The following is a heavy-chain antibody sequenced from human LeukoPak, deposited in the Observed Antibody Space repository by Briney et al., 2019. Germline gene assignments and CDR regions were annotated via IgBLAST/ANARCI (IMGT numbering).Heavy chain of an antibody. V-gene: IGHV1-2*06. Sequence: ASVKVSCKASGYTFTGYLMHWARQAPGQGLEWMGRINPNSGDTNYAQNFQGRVTMTRDTSISTAYMELSRLRSDDTAVYYCARDLSSTSNWELDYWGQGTLVTVSS. D-gene: IGHD7-27*01. CDR1: GYTFTGYL. J-gene: IGHJ4*02. CDR2: INPNSGDT. CDR3: ARDLSSTSNWELDY.